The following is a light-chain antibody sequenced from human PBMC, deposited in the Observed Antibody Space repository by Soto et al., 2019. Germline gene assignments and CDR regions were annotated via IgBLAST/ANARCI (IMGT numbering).Light chain of an antibody. CDR3: QQYYSYPPLT. J-gene: IGKJ4*01. CDR2: AAS. CDR1: QGISSY. Sequence: AIRMTQSPSSLSASTGDRVTITCRASQGISSYLAWYQQKPGKAPKLLIYAASTLQSGVPSRFSGSGSGTDFTLTISCLHSEDFATYYCQQYYSYPPLTFGGGTKVEIK. V-gene: IGKV1-8*01.